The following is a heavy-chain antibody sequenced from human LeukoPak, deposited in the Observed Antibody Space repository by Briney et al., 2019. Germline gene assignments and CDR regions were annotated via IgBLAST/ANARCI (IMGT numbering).Heavy chain of an antibody. CDR3: ARGGYSSSWYHFDY. J-gene: IGHJ4*02. CDR2: IKEDGSVK. V-gene: IGHV3-7*03. CDR1: GFTFSNYW. Sequence: PGGSLRLSCEASGFTFSNYWMSWVRQAPGKGLEWLANIKEDGSVKYYVDSVKGRFTISRDNAKNLLFLQMNSLRAEDTAVYSCARGGYSSSWYHFDYWGQGTLVTVSS. D-gene: IGHD6-13*01.